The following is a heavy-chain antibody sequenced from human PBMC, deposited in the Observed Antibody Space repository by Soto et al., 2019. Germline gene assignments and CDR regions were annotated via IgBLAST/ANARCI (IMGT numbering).Heavy chain of an antibody. D-gene: IGHD5-18*01. CDR3: AREAAMGNNWFDP. V-gene: IGHV4-61*01. Sequence: SETLSLTCTVSGGSVSSGSYYWSWIRQPPGKGLEWIGYIYYSGSTNYKPSLKSRVTISVDTSKNQFSLKLSSVTAADTAVYYCAREAAMGNNWFDPWGQGTLVTVSS. CDR2: IYYSGST. CDR1: GGSVSSGSYY. J-gene: IGHJ5*02.